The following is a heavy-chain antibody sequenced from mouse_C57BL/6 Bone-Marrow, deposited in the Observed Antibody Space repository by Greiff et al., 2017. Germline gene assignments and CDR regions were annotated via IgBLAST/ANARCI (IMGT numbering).Heavy chain of an antibody. CDR2: INYDGSST. V-gene: IGHV5-16*01. J-gene: IGHJ2*01. Sequence: EVQVVESEGGLVQPGSSMKLSCTASGFTFSDYYMAWVRQVPEKGLEWVAKINYDGSSTYYLDSLKSRFIISRDNAKNILYLQMSSLKSEDTATYYCARDDGPFDYWGQGTTLTVSS. CDR1: GFTFSDYY. CDR3: ARDDGPFDY. D-gene: IGHD2-3*01.